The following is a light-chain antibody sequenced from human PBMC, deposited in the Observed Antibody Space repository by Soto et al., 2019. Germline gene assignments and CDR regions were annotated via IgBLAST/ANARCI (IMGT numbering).Light chain of an antibody. Sequence: IQLTQSPSSLSASVGDRVTITCRASQGVRSYLAWYQQKPGQAPKLLIYGASTLQSGVPSRFSGSGSGTDFTLTISNLQPEDFATYYCQQYNNWPPMYTFGQGTKLEIK. CDR3: QQYNNWPPMYT. J-gene: IGKJ2*01. CDR2: GAS. V-gene: IGKV1-9*01. CDR1: QGVRSY.